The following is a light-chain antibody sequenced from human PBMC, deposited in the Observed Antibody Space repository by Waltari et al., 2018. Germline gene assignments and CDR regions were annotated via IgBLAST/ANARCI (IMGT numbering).Light chain of an antibody. V-gene: IGLV2-8*01. CDR3: CSFAGSLYV. CDR1: SRDVGAYNL. CDR2: EVS. Sequence: QSALTQPPSASGSPGQSVTISCTGSSRDVGAYNLVSWYQQRPGRAPKLMIYEVSKRPSGVPDRFSGSKSGNTASLTVSGLQAEDEGDYYCCSFAGSLYVFGTATKVIVL. J-gene: IGLJ1*01.